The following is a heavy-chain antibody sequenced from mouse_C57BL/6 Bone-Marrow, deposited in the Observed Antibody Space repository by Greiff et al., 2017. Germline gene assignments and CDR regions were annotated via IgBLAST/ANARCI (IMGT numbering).Heavy chain of an antibody. V-gene: IGHV1-80*01. CDR1: GYAFSSYW. CDR2: IYPGDGGT. J-gene: IGHJ4*01. D-gene: IGHD4-1*01. Sequence: VKLQEPGAELVKPGASVKMSCKASGYAFSSYWMNWVKQRPGQGLEWIGQIYPGDGGTNYNGKFKGQATLTADNSSSTAYMPLSSLTSEDAAVYFCARSGSMDYWGQGTTVTVSS. CDR3: ARSGSMDY.